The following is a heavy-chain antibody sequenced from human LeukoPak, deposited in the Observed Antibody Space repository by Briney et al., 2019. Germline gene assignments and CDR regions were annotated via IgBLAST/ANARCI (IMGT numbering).Heavy chain of an antibody. CDR1: GFTFSSYW. J-gene: IGHJ4*02. Sequence: GGSLRLSCAASGFTFSSYWMHWVRQAPGKGLVWVSRINTDGSSTTYADSVKGRFTFSRDNAKNTLILQMNSLRTADTAVYYCARGEYGSAWPNIDYWGQGTLVTVSS. V-gene: IGHV3-74*01. CDR3: ARGEYGSAWPNIDY. CDR2: INTDGSST. D-gene: IGHD6-19*01.